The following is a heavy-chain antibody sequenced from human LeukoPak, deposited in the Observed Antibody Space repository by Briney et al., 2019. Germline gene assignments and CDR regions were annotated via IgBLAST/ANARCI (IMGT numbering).Heavy chain of an antibody. CDR1: GCTFSSYA. J-gene: IGHJ4*02. V-gene: IGHV1-69*06. Sequence: SVKVSCKASGCTFSSYAISWVRQAPGQGLEWMGGIIPIFGTANYAQKFQGRVTITADKSTSTAYMELSSLRSEDTAVYYCARLPDYYDSSAYYFDYWGQGTLVTVSS. CDR2: IIPIFGTA. D-gene: IGHD3-22*01. CDR3: ARLPDYYDSSAYYFDY.